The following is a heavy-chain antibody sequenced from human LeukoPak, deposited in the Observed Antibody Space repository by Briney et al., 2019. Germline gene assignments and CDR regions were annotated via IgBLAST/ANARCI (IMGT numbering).Heavy chain of an antibody. CDR2: TYYRSKWYQ. CDR3: ARSGLRDYCDW. J-gene: IGHJ4*02. V-gene: IGHV6-1*01. D-gene: IGHD3-9*01. Sequence: PSQTISLTCAISGDSVSSNSAAWNRIRQSPSRGFEWLGRTYYRSKWYQDSAVCAESRITINPDTSKNQFSLQLNSVTPEDTAMYYCARSGLRDYCDWWDRAIVMTVSS. CDR1: GDSVSSNSAA.